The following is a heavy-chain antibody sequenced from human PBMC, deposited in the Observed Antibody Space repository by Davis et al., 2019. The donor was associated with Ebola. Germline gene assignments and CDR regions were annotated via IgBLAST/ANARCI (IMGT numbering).Heavy chain of an antibody. Sequence: AASVKVSCKASGYTFTNYGITWVRQAPGQGLEWMGRIIPILGIANYAQKFQGRVTITADESTGTAYMELTSLTPDDTAMYYCAREKGGYDFVHWFDPWGQGTLVSVSS. CDR2: IIPILGIA. J-gene: IGHJ5*02. CDR3: AREKGGYDFVHWFDP. V-gene: IGHV1-69*04. CDR1: GYTFTNYG. D-gene: IGHD5-12*01.